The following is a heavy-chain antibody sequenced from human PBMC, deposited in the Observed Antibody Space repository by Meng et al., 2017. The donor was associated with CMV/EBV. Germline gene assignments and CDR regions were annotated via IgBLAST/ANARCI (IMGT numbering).Heavy chain of an antibody. J-gene: IGHJ1*01. CDR2: IYYGGNT. V-gene: IGHV4-31*02. D-gene: IGHD3-22*01. CDR1: GGYC. Sequence: GGYCWGWSRQHPEKGLEWIGYIYYGGNTYYNPSLQSRVTISVDTSKDQFSLRLISVTAADTAVYYCARTGHPDYYDSTSYYTEYFQYWGQGSLVTVSS. CDR3: ARTGHPDYYDSTSYYTEYFQY.